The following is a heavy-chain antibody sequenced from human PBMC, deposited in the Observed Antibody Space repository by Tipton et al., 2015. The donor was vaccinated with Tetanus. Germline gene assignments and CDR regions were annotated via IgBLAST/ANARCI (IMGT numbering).Heavy chain of an antibody. Sequence: SLRLSCAASGFTFSSYGMHWVRQAPGKGLEWVAVIWYDGSNKYYADSVKGRFTISRDNSKNTLYLQMNSLRAEDTAVYYCARDSKVVVAATFPYYYGMDVWGQGTTVTVSS. D-gene: IGHD2-15*01. J-gene: IGHJ6*02. CDR2: IWYDGSNK. CDR1: GFTFSSYG. CDR3: ARDSKVVVAATFPYYYGMDV. V-gene: IGHV3-33*01.